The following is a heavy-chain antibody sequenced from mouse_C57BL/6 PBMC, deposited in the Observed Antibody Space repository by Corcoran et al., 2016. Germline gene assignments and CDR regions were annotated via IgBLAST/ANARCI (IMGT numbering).Heavy chain of an antibody. CDR3: ARRPYGGYWYFDV. Sequence: EVQLQQSGPELVKPGASVKISCKASGYTFTDYYMNWVKQSHGKSLEWIGDINPNNGGTSYNQKFKGKATLTVDKSSSTAYMELRSLTSEDSAVYYCARRPYGGYWYFDVWGTGTTVTFSS. CDR2: INPNNGGT. CDR1: GYTFTDYY. J-gene: IGHJ1*03. D-gene: IGHD1-1*02. V-gene: IGHV1-26*01.